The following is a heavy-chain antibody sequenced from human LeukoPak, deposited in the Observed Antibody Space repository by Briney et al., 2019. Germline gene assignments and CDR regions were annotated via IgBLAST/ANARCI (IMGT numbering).Heavy chain of an antibody. Sequence: GGSLRLSCAASGFLFSDYGMHWVRPAPGKGLEWVAVTWYDGSNNYYEGSVKGRYTISRDNSKNTLYLQMNSLRAEDTAVYYCARGRGNNYGERDYWGQGTLVTVSS. J-gene: IGHJ4*02. D-gene: IGHD5-18*01. V-gene: IGHV3-33*03. CDR2: TWYDGSNN. CDR3: ARGRGNNYGERDY. CDR1: GFLFSDYG.